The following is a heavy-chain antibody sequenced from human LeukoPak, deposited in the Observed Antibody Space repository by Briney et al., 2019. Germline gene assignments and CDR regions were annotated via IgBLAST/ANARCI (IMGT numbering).Heavy chain of an antibody. Sequence: GGSLRLSCAASGFTFSSYSMNWVRQAPGKGLEWVSSISSSSSYIYYADSVKGRFTISRDNAKNSLYLQMNSLKTEDTAVYYCTTVLELYGSGSYYDAPWGQGTLVTVSS. D-gene: IGHD3-10*01. CDR3: TTVLELYGSGSYYDAP. CDR2: ISSSSSYI. CDR1: GFTFSSYS. J-gene: IGHJ5*02. V-gene: IGHV3-21*03.